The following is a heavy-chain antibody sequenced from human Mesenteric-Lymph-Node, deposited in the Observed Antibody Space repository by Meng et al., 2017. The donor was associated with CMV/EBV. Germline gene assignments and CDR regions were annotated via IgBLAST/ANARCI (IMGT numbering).Heavy chain of an antibody. CDR3: ARQAVPEGNFDY. CDR1: GYSFANYW. J-gene: IGHJ4*01. V-gene: IGHV5-51*01. Sequence: CEGSGYSFANYWIGWVRQMPGKGLEWMGIIYPGDSDTRYSPSFQGQVTILVDKSINTAYLQWSSLKASDTAMFYCARQAVPEGNFDYWGQGTLVTVSS. D-gene: IGHD6-13*01. CDR2: IYPGDSDT.